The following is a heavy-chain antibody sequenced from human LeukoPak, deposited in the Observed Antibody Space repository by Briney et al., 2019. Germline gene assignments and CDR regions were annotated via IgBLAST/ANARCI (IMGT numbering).Heavy chain of an antibody. Sequence: GGSLRLSCAASGFTFSSYSMNWVRQAPGKGLEWVSSISSSSSYIYYADSVKGRFTISRDNAKNSLYLQMNSLRAEDTAVYYCAREYYYGSNPTNWFDPWGQGTLVTVSS. CDR3: AREYYYGSNPTNWFDP. D-gene: IGHD3-10*01. CDR1: GFTFSSYS. V-gene: IGHV3-21*01. CDR2: ISSSSSYI. J-gene: IGHJ5*02.